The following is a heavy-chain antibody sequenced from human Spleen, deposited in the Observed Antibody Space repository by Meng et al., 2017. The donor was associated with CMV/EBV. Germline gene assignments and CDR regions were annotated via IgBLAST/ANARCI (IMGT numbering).Heavy chain of an antibody. CDR1: GFTFSDYW. Sequence: GGSLRLSCAASGFTFSDYWLHWVRQVPGKGLVWVSLIDSARGFTTYADSVKGRFIISRDNAKNTLHLEMKSLRAEDTAVYYCAREAITMLRGVTVGFHYFDHWGQGTLVTVSS. CDR2: IDSARGFT. D-gene: IGHD3-10*01. J-gene: IGHJ4*02. V-gene: IGHV3-74*01. CDR3: AREAITMLRGVTVGFHYFDH.